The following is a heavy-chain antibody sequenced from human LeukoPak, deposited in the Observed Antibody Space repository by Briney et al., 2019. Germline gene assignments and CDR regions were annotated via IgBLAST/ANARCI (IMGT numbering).Heavy chain of an antibody. D-gene: IGHD3-10*01. CDR3: AGEGRGWFGELSPSYYYYYMDV. CDR1: GYTFTGYY. V-gene: IGHV1-2*06. Sequence: GASVKVSCKASGYTFTGYYMHWVRQAPGQGLEWMGRINPNSGGTNYAQKFQGRVTMTRDTSISTAYMELSRLRSDDTAVYCCAGEGRGWFGELSPSYYYYYMDVWGKGTTVTVSS. CDR2: INPNSGGT. J-gene: IGHJ6*03.